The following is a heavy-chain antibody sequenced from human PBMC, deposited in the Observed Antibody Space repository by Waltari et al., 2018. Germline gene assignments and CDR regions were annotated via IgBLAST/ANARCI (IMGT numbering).Heavy chain of an antibody. CDR1: GFSFSTSN. CDR2: ISASSSSI. Sequence: EAQLVESGGGLVKPGGSLRLSCAASGFSFSTSNMNWVRQAPGKGLEVVYSISASSSSIYYADSLKGRFTISRDNTKNSLYLQMNSLRGDDTAVYYCVRRGSGSLLGAFDIWGQGTMVTVSS. J-gene: IGHJ3*02. D-gene: IGHD1-26*01. CDR3: VRRGSGSLLGAFDI. V-gene: IGHV3-21*02.